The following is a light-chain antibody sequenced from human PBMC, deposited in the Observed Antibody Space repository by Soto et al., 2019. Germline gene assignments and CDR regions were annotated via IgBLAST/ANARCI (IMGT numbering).Light chain of an antibody. J-gene: IGLJ2*01. CDR2: CNS. CDR3: QSYDSSLSGSI. Sequence: QSVLTQPPSVSGAPGQRVTISCTGSSSNIGAGYDVHWYQPLPGTAPKLLIYCNSNRPSGVPDRFSGSKSVTSASLAITGLQAGDGADYYCQSYDSSLSGSIFGGGTKLTVL. V-gene: IGLV1-40*01. CDR1: SSNIGAGYD.